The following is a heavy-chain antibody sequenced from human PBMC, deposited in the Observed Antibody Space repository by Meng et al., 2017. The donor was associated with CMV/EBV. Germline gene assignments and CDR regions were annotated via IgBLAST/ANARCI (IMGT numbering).Heavy chain of an antibody. CDR2: INPNSGGT. CDR3: ARASESNN. CDR1: GYTFTGNY. V-gene: IGHV1-2*06. Sequence: SVKVSCKASGYTFTGNYIHGVRQAPGQGLEWMGRINPNSGGTNYAQKFQGRVTLTRNTSINTAYLELSSLRSDDTAVYYCARASESNNWGQGTLVTVSS. J-gene: IGHJ4*02.